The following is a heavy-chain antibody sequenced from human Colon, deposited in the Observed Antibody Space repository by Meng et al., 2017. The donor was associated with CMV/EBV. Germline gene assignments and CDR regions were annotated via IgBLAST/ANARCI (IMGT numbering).Heavy chain of an antibody. CDR2: IDPSDVTT. D-gene: IGHD2-21*02. J-gene: IGHJ4*02. CDR1: GYTFTSYY. CDR3: ARAFCGGDCYSRGFDY. V-gene: IGHV1-46*01. Sequence: QVQLGQSGGQVKKPGASVKFSCKAYGYTFTSYYIHCVRQAPGQGLEWMGMIDPSDVTTTYAQKFQGRVTMTTDASTSTVYMELSSLRSEDTAVYFCARAFCGGDCYSRGFDYWGQGTLVTVSS.